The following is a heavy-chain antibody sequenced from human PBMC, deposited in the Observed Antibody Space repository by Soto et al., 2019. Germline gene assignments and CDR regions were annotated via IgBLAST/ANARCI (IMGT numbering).Heavy chain of an antibody. CDR3: ARDPTTSGSYSH. J-gene: IGHJ4*02. Sequence: GGSLRLSCAASGFTVSSNYMSWVRQAPGKGLEWVSVIYSGGSTYYADSVKGRFTISRDNSKNTLYLQMNSLRAEDTAVYYCARDPTTSGSYSHWGQGTLVTVSS. CDR2: IYSGGST. V-gene: IGHV3-53*01. D-gene: IGHD3-10*01. CDR1: GFTVSSNY.